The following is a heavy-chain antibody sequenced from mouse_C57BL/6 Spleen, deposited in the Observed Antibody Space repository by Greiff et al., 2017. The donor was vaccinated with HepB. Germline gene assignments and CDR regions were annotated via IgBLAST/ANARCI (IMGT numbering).Heavy chain of an antibody. CDR2: ISRGGSYT. J-gene: IGHJ2*01. V-gene: IGHV5-6*01. D-gene: IGHD1-1*01. Sequence: EVKLVESGGDLVKPGGSLKLSCAASGFTFSSYGMSWVRQTPGKRLEWVATISRGGSYTYYPDSVKERFTISRDNAKNTLDLQMSSLTSEDTAMYYCAGHQGAVTSVAYFDYWGQGTTLTVSS. CDR3: AGHQGAVTSVAYFDY. CDR1: GFTFSSYG.